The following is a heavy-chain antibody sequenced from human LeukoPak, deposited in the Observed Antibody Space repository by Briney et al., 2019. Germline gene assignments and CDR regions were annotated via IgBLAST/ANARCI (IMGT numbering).Heavy chain of an antibody. CDR1: GYSISSGFY. V-gene: IGHV4-38-2*02. J-gene: IGHJ4*02. CDR2: IYHSGGT. D-gene: IGHD3-16*01. CDR3: ARAWGTTGPPPNY. Sequence: SQTLSLTCTISGYSISSGFYWGWIRQPPGKGLEWIGSIYHSGGTYYKTSLKSRVTISVDTSKNQFSLNLRSATAADTAVYYCARAWGTTGPPPNYWGQGALVTVSS.